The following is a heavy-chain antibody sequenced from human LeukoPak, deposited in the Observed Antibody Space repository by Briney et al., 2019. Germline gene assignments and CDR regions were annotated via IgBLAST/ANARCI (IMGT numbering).Heavy chain of an antibody. Sequence: ASVKVSCKTSGSTFTGAYMHWVRQAPGQGLEWMGWVNPNSGETKIAQKFQGRVTMTRDTSIRTVYMDLGGLRSDDTAVYYGARVLFNSGYNYWRQGSLVTVSS. CDR2: VNPNSGET. CDR3: ARVLFNSGYNY. D-gene: IGHD3-9*01. J-gene: IGHJ4*02. V-gene: IGHV1-2*02. CDR1: GSTFTGAY.